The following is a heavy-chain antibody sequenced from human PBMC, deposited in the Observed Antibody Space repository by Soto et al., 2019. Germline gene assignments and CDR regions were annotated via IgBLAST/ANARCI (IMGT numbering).Heavy chain of an antibody. V-gene: IGHV3-7*05. J-gene: IGHJ6*02. CDR3: SRRLEV. CDR2: IDQDGNEK. Sequence: EVQLVESGGALVQPGGPRGPPCEALGLTFITSWWNWFPQSPGKGLEWVANIDQDGNEKYYVDSVKGRFTISRDNARNLLYLQMNSLRAEDTGVYYCSRRLEVWGHGTTVTVSS. CDR1: GLTFITSW.